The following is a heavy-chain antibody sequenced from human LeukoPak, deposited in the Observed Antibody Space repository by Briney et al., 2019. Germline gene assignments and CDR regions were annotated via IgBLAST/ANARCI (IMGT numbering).Heavy chain of an antibody. CDR2: INHSGST. CDR1: GGSFSGYY. Sequence: SETLSLTCAVYGGSFSGYYWSWIRQPPGKGLEWIGEINHSGSTNYNPSLKSRVTISVDMSKNQFSLKLSSVTAADTAVYYCARDSPGSYYYYGMDVWGQGTTVTVSS. J-gene: IGHJ6*02. D-gene: IGHD2-15*01. CDR3: ARDSPGSYYYYGMDV. V-gene: IGHV4-34*01.